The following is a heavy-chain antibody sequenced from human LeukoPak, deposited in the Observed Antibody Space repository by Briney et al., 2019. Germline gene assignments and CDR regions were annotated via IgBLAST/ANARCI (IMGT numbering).Heavy chain of an antibody. CDR3: AKDAHLVARGIRHQKGLDY. Sequence: PGGSLRLSCAASGFTFSSYGMHWVRQAPGKGLEWVAVISYDGSNKYYADSVKGRFTISRDNPKNTLYLQMNSLRAEDTAVYYCAKDAHLVARGIRHQKGLDYWGQGTLVTVSS. J-gene: IGHJ4*02. CDR2: ISYDGSNK. CDR1: GFTFSSYG. V-gene: IGHV3-30*18. D-gene: IGHD5-18*01.